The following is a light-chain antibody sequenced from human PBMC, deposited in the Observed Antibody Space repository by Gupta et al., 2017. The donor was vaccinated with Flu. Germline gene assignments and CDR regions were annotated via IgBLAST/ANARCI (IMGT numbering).Light chain of an antibody. V-gene: IGKV1-33*01. CDR1: QDISNY. CDR3: QLNENLPSLT. CDR2: DAS. J-gene: IGKJ4*01. Sequence: DIQMTQSPSSLSASVGDRVTITCQASQDISNYLNWYQQKPGKAPKLLIYDASNLETGVPSRFSGSGYGTDXAFTISXRQLEDIAAYYSQLNENLPSLTFGXGTKVEIK.